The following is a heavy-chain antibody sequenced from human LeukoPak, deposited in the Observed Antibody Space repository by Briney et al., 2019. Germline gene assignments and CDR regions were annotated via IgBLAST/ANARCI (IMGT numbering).Heavy chain of an antibody. D-gene: IGHD4-23*01. V-gene: IGHV3-23*01. CDR3: AKKNSGLHPFDF. Sequence: GGSLRLSCAASGFSFSSSPMSWVRQAPGKGLEWVSGISSSGGDTPYADSVKGRFTISRDNSKNTLYLQMNSPRAEDTAVYYCAKKNSGLHPFDFWGQGTLVIVSS. J-gene: IGHJ4*02. CDR2: ISSSGGDT. CDR1: GFSFSSSP.